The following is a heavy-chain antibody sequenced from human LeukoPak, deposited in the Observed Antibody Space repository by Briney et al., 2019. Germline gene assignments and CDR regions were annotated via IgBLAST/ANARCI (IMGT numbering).Heavy chain of an antibody. J-gene: IGHJ4*02. D-gene: IGHD6-13*01. Sequence: GGSLRLSCAASGFIFSNAWMSWVRQAPGKGLVWVGRIKSKPDGETTGYAAPVKGRFIISRDDSKNTLYLQMNSLKSEDTAVYYCTTHVSIAAANNWGQGTLVTVSS. V-gene: IGHV3-15*01. CDR1: GFIFSNAW. CDR3: TTHVSIAAANN. CDR2: IKSKPDGETT.